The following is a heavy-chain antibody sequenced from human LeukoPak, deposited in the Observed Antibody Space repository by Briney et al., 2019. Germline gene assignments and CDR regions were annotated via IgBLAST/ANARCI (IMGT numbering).Heavy chain of an antibody. J-gene: IGHJ4*02. CDR2: INHSGST. CDR1: GGSFSGYY. Sequence: SETLSLTCAVYGGSFSGYYWSWIRQPPGKGLEWIGEINHSGSTNYNPSLKSRVTISVDTSKNQFSLKLSSVTAADTAVYYCARDTAARRPADYWGQGTLVTVSS. D-gene: IGHD6-6*01. V-gene: IGHV4-34*01. CDR3: ARDTAARRPADY.